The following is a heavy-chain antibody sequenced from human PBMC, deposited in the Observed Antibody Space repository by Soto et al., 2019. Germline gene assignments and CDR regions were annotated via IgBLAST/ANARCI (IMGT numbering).Heavy chain of an antibody. CDR2: IYYSGST. J-gene: IGHJ4*02. V-gene: IGHV4-59*01. D-gene: IGHD3-3*01. CDR3: AQGDFWSGYFY. CDR1: GGSISSYY. Sequence: SETLSLTCTVSGGSISSYYWSWIRQPPGKGLEWIGYIYYSGSTNYNPSLKSRVTISVDTSKNQFSLKLSSVTAADTAVYYCAQGDFWSGYFYWGQGTLVAVSS.